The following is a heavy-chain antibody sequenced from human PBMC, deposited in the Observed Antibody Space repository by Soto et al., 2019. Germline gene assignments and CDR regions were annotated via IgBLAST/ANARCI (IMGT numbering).Heavy chain of an antibody. CDR2: INGDGSRI. J-gene: IGHJ6*03. D-gene: IGHD1-1*01. V-gene: IGHV3-74*01. CDR1: GFPFSGYW. Sequence: EVQLVESGGGLVQPGGSLRLSCAASGFPFSGYWMHCVRQAPGKGLVWVSRINGDGSRINYADSVKGRFTISRDNDENKLYLQMNSLRDEDTAVYYCAREVENDGNYYIDARGKGTTVTVSS. CDR3: AREVENDGNYYIDA.